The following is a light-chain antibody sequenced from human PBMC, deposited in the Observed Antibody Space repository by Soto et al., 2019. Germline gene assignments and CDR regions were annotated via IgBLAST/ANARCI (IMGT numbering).Light chain of an antibody. CDR1: QTISSW. V-gene: IGKV1-5*01. CDR3: QQYNDYSYT. CDR2: DAS. Sequence: DIPMTQSPSTLSASVGDRVTITCRASQTISSWLAWYQQKPGKAPKLLIFDASILESGVPSRFSGSGSGTDFTLSISSLQPDDFGTYYCQQYNDYSYTFGQGTKLEI. J-gene: IGKJ2*01.